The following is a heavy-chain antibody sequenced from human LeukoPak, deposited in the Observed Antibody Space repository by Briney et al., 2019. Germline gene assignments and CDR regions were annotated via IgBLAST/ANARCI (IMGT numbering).Heavy chain of an antibody. CDR2: VNHSGST. V-gene: IGHV4-34*01. CDR1: GGSFSGYY. D-gene: IGHD3-10*01. J-gene: IGHJ4*02. Sequence: PSETLSLTCAVYGGSFSGYYWSWIRQPPGNGLEWIGEVNHSGSTNYNPSLKSRVTISVDTSKNQFSLKLSSVTAADTAVYYCARGRGYGSGQTLFDYWGQGTLVTVSS. CDR3: ARGRGYGSGQTLFDY.